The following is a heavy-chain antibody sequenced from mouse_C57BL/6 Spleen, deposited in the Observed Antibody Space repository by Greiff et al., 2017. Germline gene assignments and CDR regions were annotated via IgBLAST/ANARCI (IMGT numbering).Heavy chain of an antibody. CDR3: ARSPTGTGYFDY. V-gene: IGHV7-3*01. D-gene: IGHD4-1*02. Sequence: EVQLVESGGGLVQPGGSLSLSCAASGFTFTDYYMSWVRQPPGKALEWLGFIRNKANGYTTEYSASVKGRFTISRDNSQSILYLQMNALRAEDSATYYCARSPTGTGYFDYWGQGTTLTVSS. J-gene: IGHJ2*01. CDR1: GFTFTDYY. CDR2: IRNKANGYTT.